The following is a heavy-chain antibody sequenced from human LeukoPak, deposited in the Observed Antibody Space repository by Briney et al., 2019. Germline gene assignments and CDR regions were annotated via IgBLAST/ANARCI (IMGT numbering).Heavy chain of an antibody. V-gene: IGHV1-46*01. Sequence: ASVKVSCKASGYTFSRYYMYWVRQAPGQGLEWMGIINPIGGSTSYAQKFQGRVTMTRDTSTSTVYMELSSLRSEDTAVYYCASLADAFDIWGQGTMVTVSS. CDR3: ASLADAFDI. J-gene: IGHJ3*02. CDR1: GYTFSRYY. CDR2: INPIGGST.